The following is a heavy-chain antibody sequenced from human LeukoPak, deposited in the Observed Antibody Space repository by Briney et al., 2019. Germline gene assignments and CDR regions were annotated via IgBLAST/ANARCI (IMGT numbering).Heavy chain of an antibody. CDR3: ANTRTYDSSGYYYSGATYYFDY. CDR1: GFTFSSYA. J-gene: IGHJ4*02. D-gene: IGHD3-22*01. V-gene: IGHV3-23*01. CDR2: ISGSGGST. Sequence: GGSLRLSCAASGFTFSSYAMSWVRQAPGKGLEWVSAISGSGGSTYYADSVKGRFTISRDNAKNSLYLQMNSLRAEDTAVYYCANTRTYDSSGYYYSGATYYFDYWGQGTLVTVSS.